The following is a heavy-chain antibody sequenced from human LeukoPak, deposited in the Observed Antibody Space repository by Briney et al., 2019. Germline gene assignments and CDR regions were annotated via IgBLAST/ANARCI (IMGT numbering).Heavy chain of an antibody. CDR3: VRAVSGTLGGAFDI. Sequence: ASVKVSCKASGYTFIDYFIHWMRQTPGQGREWLGWINPKSGVTRYAQKFQDRVTMTRDTAAYMELSSLKSDDTAVYYCVRAVSGTLGGAFDIWGQGTAVTVSS. CDR2: INPKSGVT. J-gene: IGHJ3*02. V-gene: IGHV1-2*02. CDR1: GYTFIDYF. D-gene: IGHD1-7*01.